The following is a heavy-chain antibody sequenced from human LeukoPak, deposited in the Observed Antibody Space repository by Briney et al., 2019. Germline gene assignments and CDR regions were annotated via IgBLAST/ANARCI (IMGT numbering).Heavy chain of an antibody. V-gene: IGHV4-61*01. CDR2: FSYNVHS. Sequence: SSETLSLTCTVSGGSVSSSNYYWRWIRQPPGKGLEWVGFFSYNVHSDYNPSLKSRVTISVDTSKNQYSLRLSSVTAADTAIYYCARVSVAGTGPDYWGQGTLVTVSS. CDR3: ARVSVAGTGPDY. D-gene: IGHD6-13*01. CDR1: GGSVSSSNYY. J-gene: IGHJ4*02.